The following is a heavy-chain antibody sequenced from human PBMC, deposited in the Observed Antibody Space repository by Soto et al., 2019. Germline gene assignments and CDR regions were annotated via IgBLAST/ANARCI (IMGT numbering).Heavy chain of an antibody. J-gene: IGHJ3*02. Sequence: ASVKVSCKASGGTFSSYAISWVRQAPGQGLEWMGGIIPIFGTANYAQKFQGRVTITADESTSTAYMELSSLRSEDTAVYYCARADYYYDSSGSIPTRAFDIWGQGTMVTVS. CDR2: IIPIFGTA. V-gene: IGHV1-69*13. D-gene: IGHD3-22*01. CDR3: ARADYYYDSSGSIPTRAFDI. CDR1: GGTFSSYA.